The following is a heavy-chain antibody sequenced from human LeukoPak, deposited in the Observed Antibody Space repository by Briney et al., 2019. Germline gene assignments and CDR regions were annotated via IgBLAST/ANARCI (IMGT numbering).Heavy chain of an antibody. CDR3: AREGFYGSGSSPTFYFDY. CDR1: GFTLSTYV. J-gene: IGHJ4*02. CDR2: MSFDGKNT. Sequence: GGSLRLSCAASGFTLSTYVIHWVRQAPGKGLDWVAVMSFDGKNTYYADSVKGRFTVSRDNSKNTLYLQMNSLRPEDTAVYYCAREGFYGSGSSPTFYFDYWGQGTLVTVSS. V-gene: IGHV3-30*04. D-gene: IGHD3-10*01.